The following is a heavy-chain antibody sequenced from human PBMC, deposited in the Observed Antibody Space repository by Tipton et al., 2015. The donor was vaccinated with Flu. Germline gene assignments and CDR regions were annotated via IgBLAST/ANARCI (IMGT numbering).Heavy chain of an antibody. CDR1: GYTFTSYY. CDR2: INPSGGST. CDR3: ARGEVGATTMTWFDP. Sequence: QVQLVQSGAEVKKPGASVKVSCKASGYTFTSYYMHWVRQAPGQGLEWMGIINPSGGSTSYAQKFQGRVTMTRDTSTSTVYMELSSLRSEDTAVYYCARGEVGATTMTWFDPWGQGTLVTVSS. V-gene: IGHV1-46*01. J-gene: IGHJ5*02. D-gene: IGHD1-26*01.